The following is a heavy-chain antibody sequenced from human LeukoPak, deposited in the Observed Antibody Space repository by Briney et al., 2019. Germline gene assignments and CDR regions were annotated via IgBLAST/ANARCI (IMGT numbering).Heavy chain of an antibody. CDR3: ARGGAAAGIDY. D-gene: IGHD6-13*01. CDR2: IYYSGST. Sequence: LETLSLTCNVSGASVSSGSYYWSWIRQPPGKGLEWIGYIYYSGSTNYNPSLKSRVTISVDTSKNQFSLKLSSVTAADTAVYYCARGGAAAGIDYWGQGTLVTVSS. CDR1: GASVSSGSYY. V-gene: IGHV4-61*01. J-gene: IGHJ4*02.